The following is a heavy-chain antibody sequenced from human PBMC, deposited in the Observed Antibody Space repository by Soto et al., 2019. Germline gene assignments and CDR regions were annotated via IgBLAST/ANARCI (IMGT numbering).Heavy chain of an antibody. J-gene: IGHJ5*02. Sequence: GSLRLSCAASGFAFSAYGMHWVRQAPGKGLEWVAVISHDGSNTYYTDSVKGRFTISRDNSQNTLYLQMNSLRVQDTALYFCAKDHARQIARGPVSAFYPSRQG. D-gene: IGHD3-10*01. CDR2: ISHDGSNT. V-gene: IGHV3-30*18. CDR3: AKDHARQIARGPVSAFYP. CDR1: GFAFSAYG.